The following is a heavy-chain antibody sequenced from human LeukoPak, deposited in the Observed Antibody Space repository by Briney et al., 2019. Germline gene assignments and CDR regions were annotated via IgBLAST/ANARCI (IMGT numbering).Heavy chain of an antibody. CDR3: ARSDYYYYMDV. CDR2: IYYSGST. Sequence: SETLSLTCTVSGGSISSYYWSWIRQPPGKGLEWIGYIYYSGSTNYNPSLKSRVTISVDTSKNQFSLKLSSVTAADTAVYYCARSDYYYYMDVWGKGTTVTVSS. CDR1: GGSISSYY. V-gene: IGHV4-59*08. J-gene: IGHJ6*03.